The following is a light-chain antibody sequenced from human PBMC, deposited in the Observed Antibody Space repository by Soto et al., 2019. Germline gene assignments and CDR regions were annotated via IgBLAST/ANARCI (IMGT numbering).Light chain of an antibody. CDR3: GSYASSSTSYV. Sequence: QSALTQPASVSGSPGQSITISCTGSSSDVGGYSYVSWYQQHPGKAPKLMIYDVSNRPSGVSNRFSGSKSGNTASLTISGLQAEDEADYYCGSYASSSTSYVFGTGTQLTVL. J-gene: IGLJ1*01. CDR1: SSDVGGYSY. CDR2: DVS. V-gene: IGLV2-14*01.